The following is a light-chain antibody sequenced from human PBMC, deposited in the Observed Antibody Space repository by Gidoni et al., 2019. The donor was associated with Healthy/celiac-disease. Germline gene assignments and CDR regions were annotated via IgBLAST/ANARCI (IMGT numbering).Light chain of an antibody. CDR2: AAS. V-gene: IGKV1-39*01. J-gene: IGKJ3*01. Sequence: DIQLIQSPPSLSASVGDRVTITCRASQSISSYLNWYQQKPAKAPKLLIYAASSLQSGVPSRFSGSGSATDFTLTISSLQPEEFATYYCQQSYSTPRFTFGPGTKVDIK. CDR1: QSISSY. CDR3: QQSYSTPRFT.